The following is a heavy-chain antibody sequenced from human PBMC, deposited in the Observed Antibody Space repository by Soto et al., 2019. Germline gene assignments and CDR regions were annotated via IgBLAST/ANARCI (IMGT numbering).Heavy chain of an antibody. CDR2: ISGGGTGT. J-gene: IGHJ4*02. V-gene: IGHV3-23*01. CDR3: AKGHFYDDPPNRVANQAFEQ. CDR1: GFSFRDSA. D-gene: IGHD3-16*01. Sequence: GSLRLSCSASGFSFRDSAMHWVRQAPGKGVEWVSSISGGGTGTYSADSVKGRFTISSDKSQKTVYLQMNSPRPEDTAMYYCAKGHFYDDPPNRVANQAFEQWGQGTLVTGSS.